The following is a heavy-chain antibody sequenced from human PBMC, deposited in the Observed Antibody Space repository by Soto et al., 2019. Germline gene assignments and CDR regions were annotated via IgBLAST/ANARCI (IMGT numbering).Heavy chain of an antibody. CDR2: IVPLFGTA. D-gene: IGHD1-1*01. CDR1: GGAFTSFA. V-gene: IGHV1-69*06. CDR3: VTRRDGYNFDY. J-gene: IGHJ4*02. Sequence: QVQVLQSGAEVREPGSSVKVPCKASGGAFTSFAISWVRQAPGQGLEWMGGIVPLFGTANYVQKFQGRVTITADKSTSTAYMDLSSLSFDDTAVYYCVTRRDGYNFDYWGQGTLVTVSS.